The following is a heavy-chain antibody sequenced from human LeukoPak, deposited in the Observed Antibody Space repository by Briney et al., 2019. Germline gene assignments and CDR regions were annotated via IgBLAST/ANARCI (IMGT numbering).Heavy chain of an antibody. V-gene: IGHV5-51*01. D-gene: IGHD2-15*01. CDR1: GYSFTSYW. CDR2: IYPGDSDT. J-gene: IGHJ4*02. CDR3: ARLLGYCSGGSCYASDY. Sequence: GESLKISCKGSGYSFTSYWIGWVRQMPGKGLEWMGIIYPGDSDTRYSPSFQGQVTISADKSISTAYLQWSGLKASDTVMYYCARLLGYCSGGSCYASDYWGQGTLVTVSS.